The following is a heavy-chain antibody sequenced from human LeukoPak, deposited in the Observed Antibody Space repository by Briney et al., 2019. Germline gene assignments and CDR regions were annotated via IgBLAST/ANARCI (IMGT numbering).Heavy chain of an antibody. CDR2: ICYSGST. CDR3: ASLAARLPFDY. J-gene: IGHJ4*02. CDR1: GGSISSSSYY. V-gene: IGHV4-39*01. D-gene: IGHD6-6*01. Sequence: PSETLSLTCTVSGGSISSSSYYWGWIRQPPGKGLEWIGSICYSGSTYYNPSLKSRVTISVDTSKNQFSLKLSSVTAADPAVYYCASLAARLPFDYWGQGTLVTVSS.